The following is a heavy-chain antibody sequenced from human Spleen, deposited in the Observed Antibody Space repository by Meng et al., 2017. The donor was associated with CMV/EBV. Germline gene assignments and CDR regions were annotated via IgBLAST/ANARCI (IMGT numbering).Heavy chain of an antibody. J-gene: IGHJ4*01. CDR3: ARERSGANEY. CDR2: ITDSGRTI. D-gene: IGHD1-26*01. V-gene: IGHV3-48*04. Sequence: GESLKISCAASGFTFRNYNMNWVRQAPGKGLEWVSYITDSGRTIYYADSVKGRFTISRDNAKNSLYLQMNSLRADDTAVYYCARERSGANEYWGQGTLVTVSS. CDR1: GFTFRNYN.